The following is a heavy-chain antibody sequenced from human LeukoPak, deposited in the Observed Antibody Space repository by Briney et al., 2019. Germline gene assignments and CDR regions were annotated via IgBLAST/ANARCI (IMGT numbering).Heavy chain of an antibody. J-gene: IGHJ3*02. D-gene: IGHD6-19*01. Sequence: GGSLRLSCAASGFTFSSYAMHWVRQAPGKGLEWVAVISYDGSNKYYADSVKGRFTISRDNSKNTLYLQMNSLRAEDTAVYYCARDGAVAGRGAFDIWGQGTMVTVSS. CDR2: ISYDGSNK. CDR1: GFTFSSYA. V-gene: IGHV3-30*04. CDR3: ARDGAVAGRGAFDI.